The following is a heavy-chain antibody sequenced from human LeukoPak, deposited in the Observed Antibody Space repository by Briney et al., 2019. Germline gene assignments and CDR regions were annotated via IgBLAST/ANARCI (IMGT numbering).Heavy chain of an antibody. CDR2: ISSSSIYI. CDR1: GFTFTSYS. CDR3: ARDGVFGSGYSFDF. Sequence: GGSLRLSCAASGFTFTSYSMNWVRQAPGKGLEWVSSISSSSIYINHADSVKGRFTISRDNAKNSLYLQMNSLRAEDTAVYYCARDGVFGSGYSFDFWGQGTLVTVSS. D-gene: IGHD3-22*01. V-gene: IGHV3-21*01. J-gene: IGHJ4*02.